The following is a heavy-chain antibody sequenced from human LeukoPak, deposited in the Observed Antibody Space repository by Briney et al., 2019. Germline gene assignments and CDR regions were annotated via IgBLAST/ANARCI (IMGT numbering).Heavy chain of an antibody. CDR1: GFTFSSYA. CDR3: AKDREGLSSGYDLEYFDY. CDR2: ISGGGGTT. D-gene: IGHD5-12*01. J-gene: IGHJ4*02. V-gene: IGHV3-23*01. Sequence: GGSLRLSCAASGFTFSSYAMNWVRQAPGKGLEWVSAISGGGGTTYYADSVKGRFTISRDNSKNPLFLQMNSLRAEDKAVYYCAKDREGLSSGYDLEYFDYWGQGTLVTVSS.